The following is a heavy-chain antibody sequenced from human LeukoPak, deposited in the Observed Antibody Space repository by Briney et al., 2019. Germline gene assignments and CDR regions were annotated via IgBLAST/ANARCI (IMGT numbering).Heavy chain of an antibody. CDR3: AKNGYSGYDYDY. Sequence: GGSLRLSCAASGFTFSSYGMHWVRQAPGKGLEWVAFIRYDGSNRYYADSVKGRFTISRDNSKNTLYLQMNSLRAEDTAVYYCAKNGYSGYDYDYWGQGTLVTVSS. CDR2: IRYDGSNR. D-gene: IGHD5-12*01. V-gene: IGHV3-30*02. CDR1: GFTFSSYG. J-gene: IGHJ4*02.